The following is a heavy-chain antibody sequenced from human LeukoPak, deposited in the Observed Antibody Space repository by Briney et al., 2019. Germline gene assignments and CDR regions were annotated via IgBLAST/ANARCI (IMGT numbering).Heavy chain of an antibody. CDR3: TKARGKWEHSG. D-gene: IGHD1-26*01. CDR2: ISGSGGST. V-gene: IGHV3-23*01. CDR1: GFTFSSYA. Sequence: PGGSLRLSCAASGFTFSSYAMSWVRQAPGKGLEWVSAISGSGGSTYYADSVKGRFTISRDNSKNTLYLQMNSLRAEHTTVYYCTKARGKWEHSGWGHGTLVTVSS. J-gene: IGHJ4*01.